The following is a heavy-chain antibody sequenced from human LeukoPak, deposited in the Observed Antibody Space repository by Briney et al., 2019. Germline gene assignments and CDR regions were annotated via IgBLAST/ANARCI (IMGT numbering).Heavy chain of an antibody. CDR3: TGNYYGSGSYADFDY. Sequence: GGSLRLSCAASGFTFSSYEMNWVRQAPGKGLEWVSYISSSGSTIYYADSVKGRFTISRDNTKNSLYLQMDSLKTEDTAVYYCTGNYYGSGSYADFDYWGQGTLVTVSS. CDR1: GFTFSSYE. J-gene: IGHJ4*02. CDR2: ISSSGSTI. D-gene: IGHD3-10*01. V-gene: IGHV3-48*03.